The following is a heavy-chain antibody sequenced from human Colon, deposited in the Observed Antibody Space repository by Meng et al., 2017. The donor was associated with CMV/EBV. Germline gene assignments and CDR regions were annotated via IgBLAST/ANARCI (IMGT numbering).Heavy chain of an antibody. Sequence: GESLKISCAASGFTFSSHAMHWVRQAPGKGLEWVALISYDGSNEYYADSVKGRFSISRDNSKNTLYLQMNSLRAEDTAIYYCARNSAAGILFWVLFAYYFDYWGQGTLVTVSS. J-gene: IGHJ4*02. CDR1: GFTFSSHA. CDR3: ARNSAAGILFWVLFAYYFDY. CDR2: ISYDGSNE. V-gene: IGHV3-30*04. D-gene: IGHD6-13*01.